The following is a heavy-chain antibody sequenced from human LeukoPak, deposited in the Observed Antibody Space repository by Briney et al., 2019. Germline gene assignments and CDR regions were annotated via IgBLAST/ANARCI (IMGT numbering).Heavy chain of an antibody. CDR3: ARAIVVVTAIPDAWFDP. CDR2: INPSGGST. J-gene: IGHJ5*02. CDR1: GYTFTGYY. Sequence: ASVKVSCKASGYTFTGYYMHWVRQAPGQGLEWMGIINPSGGSTSYAQKFQGRVTMTRDMSTSTVYMELSSLRSEDTAVYYCARAIVVVTAIPDAWFDPWGQGTLVTVSS. V-gene: IGHV1-46*01. D-gene: IGHD2-21*02.